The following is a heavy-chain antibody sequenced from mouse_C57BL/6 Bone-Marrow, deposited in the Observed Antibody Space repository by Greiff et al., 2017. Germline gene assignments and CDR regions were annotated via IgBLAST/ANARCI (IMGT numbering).Heavy chain of an antibody. V-gene: IGHV1-50*01. D-gene: IGHD2-3*01. J-gene: IGHJ2*01. CDR1: GYTFTSYW. CDR2: IDPSDSYT. CDR3: AKAGWLLNYFDY. Sequence: VQLQQPGAELVKPGASVKLSCKASGYTFTSYWMQWVKQRPGQGLEWIGEIDPSDSYTNYNQKFKGKATLTVDTSSSTAYMQLSSLTSEDSAVYYCAKAGWLLNYFDYWGQGTTLTVSS.